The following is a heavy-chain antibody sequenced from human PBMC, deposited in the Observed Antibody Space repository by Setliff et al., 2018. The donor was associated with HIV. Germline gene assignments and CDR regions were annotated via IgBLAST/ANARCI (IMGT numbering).Heavy chain of an antibody. CDR3: ARGTRSSVDWFDP. CDR1: GGSISSSSYY. Sequence: SETLSLTCTVSGGSISSSSYYRGWIRQPPGKGLEWIGSIYYSGRTDYNPSLKSRVTISVDTSKNQFSLKVTSVTAADTAVYFCARGTRSSVDWFDPWGQGTLVTVSS. D-gene: IGHD2-2*01. V-gene: IGHV4-39*07. CDR2: IYYSGRT. J-gene: IGHJ5*02.